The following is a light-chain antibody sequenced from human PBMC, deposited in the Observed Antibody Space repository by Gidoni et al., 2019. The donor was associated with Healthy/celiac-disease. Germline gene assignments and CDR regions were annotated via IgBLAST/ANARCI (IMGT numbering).Light chain of an antibody. V-gene: IGKV1-33*01. CDR3: QQYDNLPVT. J-gene: IGKJ3*01. Sequence: DIQMTQSPSSLSASVGDRVTITCQAIQDISNYLTWYQQKPGKAPKLLIYDASNLETGVPSRFSGSVSGTDFTFTISSLQPEDIATYYCQQYDNLPVTFGPGTKVEIK. CDR1: QDISNY. CDR2: DAS.